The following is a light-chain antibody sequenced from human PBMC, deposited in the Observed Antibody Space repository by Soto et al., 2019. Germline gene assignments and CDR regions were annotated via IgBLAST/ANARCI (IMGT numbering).Light chain of an antibody. CDR3: QQYYSYPLT. V-gene: IGKV1-39*01. CDR2: AAS. Sequence: DIQMTQSPSSLSASVEDRVIITCRASQSISNHLNWYQQKPGKAPKLLIFAASSLQSGVPSRFSGSRSGPDFTLTISSLQPEDFATYYCQQYYSYPLTFGPGTKVDIK. J-gene: IGKJ3*01. CDR1: QSISNH.